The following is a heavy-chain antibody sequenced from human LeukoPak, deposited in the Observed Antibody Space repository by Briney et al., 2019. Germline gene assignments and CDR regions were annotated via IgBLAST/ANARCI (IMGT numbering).Heavy chain of an antibody. D-gene: IGHD6-13*01. CDR1: GGSFGGYY. CDR2: INHSGST. V-gene: IGHV4-34*01. Sequence: PSETLSLTCAVYGGSFGGYYWSWIRQPPGKGLEWIGEINHSGSTNYNPSLKSRVAISVDTSKNQFSLKLSSVTAADTAVYYCARGSSWYRPLDYWGQGTLVTVSS. J-gene: IGHJ4*02. CDR3: ARGSSWYRPLDY.